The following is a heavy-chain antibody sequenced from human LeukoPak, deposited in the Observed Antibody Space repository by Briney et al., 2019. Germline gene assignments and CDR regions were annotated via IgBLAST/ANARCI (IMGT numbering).Heavy chain of an antibody. D-gene: IGHD2-2*02. V-gene: IGHV4-39*01. CDR2: IYYSTST. CDR3: ARHQCSGTRCYNFYFYGMDV. CDR1: GGSITSSIDY. Sequence: SETLSLTCTVSGGSITSSIDYWGWVRQPPGKGLEWIATIYYSTSTQYNPSLKSRVTMSVDTSKNQFSLKLSSMTAAVTAVYYCARHQCSGTRCYNFYFYGMDVWGQGTTVTVSS. J-gene: IGHJ6*02.